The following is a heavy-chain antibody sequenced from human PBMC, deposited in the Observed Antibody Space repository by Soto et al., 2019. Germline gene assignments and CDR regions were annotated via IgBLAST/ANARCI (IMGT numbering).Heavy chain of an antibody. J-gene: IGHJ4*02. V-gene: IGHV4-59*01. CDR1: GGSTSSYY. CDR2: IYYSGST. Sequence: PSETLSLTCSVSGGSTSSYYWSWIRQPPGKGLEWIGYIYYSGSTDYSPSLKSRVTMSIDTSQNQVSLKLTSVTTADTAVYYCAATPLYWGQGTLVTVSS. D-gene: IGHD2-15*01. CDR3: AATPLY.